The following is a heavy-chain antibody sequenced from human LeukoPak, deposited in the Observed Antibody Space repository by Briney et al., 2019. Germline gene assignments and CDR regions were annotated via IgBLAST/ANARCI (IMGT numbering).Heavy chain of an antibody. CDR2: ISGSGGST. J-gene: IGHJ4*02. Sequence: GGSLRLSCAASGLTFSSYAMSWVRQAPGKGLEWVSAISGSGGSTYYADSVKGRFTISRDNSKNTLYLQMNSLRAEDTAVYYCAKVRFGVTARYYFDYWGQGTLVTVSS. V-gene: IGHV3-23*01. D-gene: IGHD3-10*01. CDR3: AKVRFGVTARYYFDY. CDR1: GLTFSSYA.